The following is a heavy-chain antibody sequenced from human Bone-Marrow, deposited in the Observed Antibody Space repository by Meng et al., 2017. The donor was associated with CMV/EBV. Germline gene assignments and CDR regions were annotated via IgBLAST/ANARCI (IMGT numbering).Heavy chain of an antibody. CDR2: ISSSSSYI. Sequence: GESLKISCAASGFTFSGSAMHWVRQAPGKGLEWVSSISSSSSYIYYADSVKGRFTISRDNAKNSLYLQMNSLRAEDTAVYYCARVAQLLYPLLLDYWGQGTLVTVSS. J-gene: IGHJ4*02. V-gene: IGHV3-21*01. D-gene: IGHD2-2*02. CDR1: GFTFSGSA. CDR3: ARVAQLLYPLLLDY.